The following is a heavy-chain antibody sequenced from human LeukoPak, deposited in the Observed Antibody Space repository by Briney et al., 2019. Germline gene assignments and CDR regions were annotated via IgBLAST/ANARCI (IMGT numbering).Heavy chain of an antibody. D-gene: IGHD6-19*01. CDR3: ARGGSGLDY. Sequence: ASVKVSCKASGYTFTSYAMNWARQAPGQGLEWMGWINTNTGNQTYAQGFTGRFVFSLDTSVSTAYLQISSLKAEDTAVYYCARGGSGLDYWGQGTLVTVSS. V-gene: IGHV7-4-1*02. CDR1: GYTFTSYA. J-gene: IGHJ4*02. CDR2: INTNTGNQ.